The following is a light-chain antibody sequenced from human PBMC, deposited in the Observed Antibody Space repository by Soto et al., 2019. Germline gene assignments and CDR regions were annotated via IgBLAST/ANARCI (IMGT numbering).Light chain of an antibody. J-gene: IGKJ1*01. CDR3: QQYNNYPWT. V-gene: IGKV1-5*03. CDR1: QTINNW. Sequence: DIQMTQSPSTLFASVGDRVTITCRASQTINNWLAWYQHKPGKAPKFLIYRVSTLESGVPSRFSGTGSGTKFSLTISSQQPDDFGTYYCQQYNNYPWTFGQGTKVEIK. CDR2: RVS.